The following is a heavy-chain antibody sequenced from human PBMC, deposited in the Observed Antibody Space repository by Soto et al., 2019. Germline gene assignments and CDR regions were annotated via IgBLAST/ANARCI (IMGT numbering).Heavy chain of an antibody. J-gene: IGHJ6*02. V-gene: IGHV4-4*02. CDR2: IYHSGST. Sequence: QVQLQESGPGLVKPSGTLSLTCAVSGGFISSSNWWSWVRQPPGKGLEWIGEIYHSGSTNYNPSPTSRVPISVGQSKNQFSLKLSSVTAADTAVYYCARVRGSYYYGMDVWGQGTTVTVSS. CDR1: GGFISSSNW. CDR3: ARVRGSYYYGMDV. D-gene: IGHD1-26*01.